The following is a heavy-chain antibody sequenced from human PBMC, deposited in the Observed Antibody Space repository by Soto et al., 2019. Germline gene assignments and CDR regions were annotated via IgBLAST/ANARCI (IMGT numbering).Heavy chain of an antibody. CDR3: ARVGSSIFGVVISWFDP. V-gene: IGHV1-18*01. Sequence: ASVKVSCKASGYTFTSYGISWVRQAPGQGLEWMGWISAYNGNTNYAQKLQGRVTMTTDTSTSTAYMELRSLRSDDTAVYYCARVGSSIFGVVISWFDPWGQGTLVTAPQ. CDR2: ISAYNGNT. CDR1: GYTFTSYG. J-gene: IGHJ5*02. D-gene: IGHD3-3*01.